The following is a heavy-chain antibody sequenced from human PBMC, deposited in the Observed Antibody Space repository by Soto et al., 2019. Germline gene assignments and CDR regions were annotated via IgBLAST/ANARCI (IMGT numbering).Heavy chain of an antibody. V-gene: IGHV2-5*01. CDR2: IYWNDDK. D-gene: IGHD4-4*01. J-gene: IGHJ5*02. CDR3: AHTSRTTVTISWFDP. CDR1: GFSLSTSGVG. Sequence: SGPTLVNPTQTLTLTCTFSGFSLSTSGVGVGWIRQPPGKALEWLALIYWNDDKRYSPSLKSRLTITKDTSKNQVVLTMTNMDPVDTATYYCAHTSRTTVTISWFDPWGQATLVTVSS.